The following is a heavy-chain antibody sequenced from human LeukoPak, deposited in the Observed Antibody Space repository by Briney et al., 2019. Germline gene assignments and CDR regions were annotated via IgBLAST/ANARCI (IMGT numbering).Heavy chain of an antibody. J-gene: IGHJ4*02. CDR2: ISYDGSNK. CDR1: GFTFSSYA. CDR3: ARGYYYDSSGYHDY. D-gene: IGHD3-22*01. Sequence: GGSLRLSCAASGFTFSSYAMHWVRQAPGKGLEWVAVISYDGSNKYYADSVKGRFTISRDNSKNTLYLQMNSLRAEDTAVYYCARGYYYDSSGYHDYWGQGTLVTVSS. V-gene: IGHV3-30-3*01.